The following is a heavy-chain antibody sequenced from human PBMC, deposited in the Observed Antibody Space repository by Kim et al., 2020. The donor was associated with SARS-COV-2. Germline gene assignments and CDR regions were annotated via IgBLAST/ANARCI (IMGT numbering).Heavy chain of an antibody. CDR2: IYDSGST. Sequence: SETLSLTCTVSGGSVSSGSYYWIWIRQPTGKGLEWIVYIYDSGSTNYNPSLKSRVTISVDTSKNQFSLKLSSVTDADTAVYCCAGNDGYCYGSGGDVYFGIEVWGEGAPVTVSS. D-gene: IGHD3-10*01. CDR1: GGSVSSGSYY. V-gene: IGHV4-61*01. J-gene: IGHJ6*02. CDR3: AGNDGYCYGSGGDVYFGIEV.